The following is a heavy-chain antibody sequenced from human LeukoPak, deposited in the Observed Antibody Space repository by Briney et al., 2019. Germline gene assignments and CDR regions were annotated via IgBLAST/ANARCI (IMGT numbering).Heavy chain of an antibody. CDR2: IKQDGSEN. CDR1: GFTFSNYW. CDR3: PRSPLYGMDV. V-gene: IGHV3-7*01. J-gene: IGHJ6*02. Sequence: GGSLRLSCVGSGFTFSNYWMTWVRQAPGKGLEWVANIKQDGSENYYGDSVKGRFTISRDNAKNSLYLQMNSLRVEDTAVYYCPRSPLYGMDVWGQGTTVTVAS.